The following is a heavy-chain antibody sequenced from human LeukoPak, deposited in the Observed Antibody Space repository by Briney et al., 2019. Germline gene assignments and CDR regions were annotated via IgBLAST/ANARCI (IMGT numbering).Heavy chain of an antibody. Sequence: PGGSLRLSCAAAGFTFSSYAMSWVRQAPGKGLEWVSAISGSGVSTYYADSVKGRFTSSRDNFKNTVYLQMNSLRAEDTAVYYCAKEVRESAWYYFDYWGQGTLVTVSS. CDR3: AKEVRESAWYYFDY. D-gene: IGHD3-10*01. CDR2: ISGSGVST. CDR1: GFTFSSYA. V-gene: IGHV3-23*01. J-gene: IGHJ4*02.